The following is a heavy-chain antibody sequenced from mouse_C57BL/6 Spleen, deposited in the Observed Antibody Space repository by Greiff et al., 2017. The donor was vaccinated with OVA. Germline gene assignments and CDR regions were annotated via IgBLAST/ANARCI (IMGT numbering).Heavy chain of an antibody. Sequence: EVKLMESGPGLVKPSQSLSLTCSVTGYSITSGYYWNWIRQFPGNKLEWMGYISYDGSNNYNPSLKNRISITRDTSKNQFFLKLNSVTTEDTATYYCARRGTGGYFDYWGQGTTLTVSS. V-gene: IGHV3-6*01. CDR3: ARRGTGGYFDY. CDR2: ISYDGSN. D-gene: IGHD3-3*01. J-gene: IGHJ2*01. CDR1: GYSITSGYY.